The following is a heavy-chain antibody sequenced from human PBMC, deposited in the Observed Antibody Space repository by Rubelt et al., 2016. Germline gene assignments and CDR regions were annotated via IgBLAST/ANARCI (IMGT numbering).Heavy chain of an antibody. D-gene: IGHD3-10*01. J-gene: IGHJ4*02. V-gene: IGHV3-23*01. CDR3: AKEGRDYYGSGTPDY. Sequence: YYADSVKGRFTISRDNSKNTLYLQMNSLRAEDTAVYYCAKEGRDYYGSGTPDYWGQGTLVTVSS.